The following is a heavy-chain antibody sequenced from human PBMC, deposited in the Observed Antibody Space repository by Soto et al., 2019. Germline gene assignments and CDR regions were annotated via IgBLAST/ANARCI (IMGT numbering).Heavy chain of an antibody. J-gene: IGHJ1*01. D-gene: IGHD6-19*01. CDR1: GFTFSSYW. CDR3: ARERIAVAGTARDAEYFQH. CDR2: IKQDGSEK. V-gene: IGHV3-7*01. Sequence: GGSLRLSCAASGFTFSSYWMSWVRQAPGKGLEWVANIKQDGSEKYYVDSVKGRFTISRDNAKNSLYLQMNSLRAEDTAVYYCARERIAVAGTARDAEYFQHWGQGTLVTVSS.